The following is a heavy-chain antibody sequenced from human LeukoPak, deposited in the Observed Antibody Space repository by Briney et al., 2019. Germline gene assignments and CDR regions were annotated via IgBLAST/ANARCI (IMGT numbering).Heavy chain of an antibody. CDR1: GGTSSSYA. D-gene: IGHD4-17*01. J-gene: IGHJ4*02. CDR3: ARKASEPSYGDYRLFTSHPPTYFDY. V-gene: IGHV1-69*13. CDR2: IIPIFGTA. Sequence: ASVKVSCKASGGTSSSYAISWVRQAPGQGLEWMGGIIPIFGTANYAQKFQGRVTITADESTSTAYMELSSLRSEDTAVYYCARKASEPSYGDYRLFTSHPPTYFDYWGQGTLVTVSS.